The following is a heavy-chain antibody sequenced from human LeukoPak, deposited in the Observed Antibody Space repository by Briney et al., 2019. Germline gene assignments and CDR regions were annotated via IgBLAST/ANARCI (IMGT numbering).Heavy chain of an antibody. D-gene: IGHD3-9*01. CDR2: IYTSGST. J-gene: IGHJ5*02. CDR1: GGSISSGSYY. CDR3: ARSSRYFDWLSPRGWFGP. Sequence: SQTLSLTCTVSGGSISSGSYYWSWIRQPAGKGLEWIGRIYTSGSTYYNPSLKSRVTISVDTSKNQFSLKLSSVTAADTAVYYCARSSRYFDWLSPRGWFGPWGQGTLVTVSS. V-gene: IGHV4-61*02.